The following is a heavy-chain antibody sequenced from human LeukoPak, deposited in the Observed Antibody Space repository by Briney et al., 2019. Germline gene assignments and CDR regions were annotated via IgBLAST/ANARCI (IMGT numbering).Heavy chain of an antibody. CDR3: ARDHLPGIAVAGDY. CDR1: GGTFSSYA. D-gene: IGHD6-19*01. Sequence: GASVKVSCKASGGTFSSYAISWVRQAPGQGLEWMGIINPSGGSTSYAQKFQGRVTMTRDTSTSTVYMELSSLRSEDTAVYYCARDHLPGIAVAGDYWGQGTLVTVSS. J-gene: IGHJ4*02. V-gene: IGHV1-46*01. CDR2: INPSGGST.